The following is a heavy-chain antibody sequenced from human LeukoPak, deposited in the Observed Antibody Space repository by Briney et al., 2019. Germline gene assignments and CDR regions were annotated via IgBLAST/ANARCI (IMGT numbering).Heavy chain of an antibody. D-gene: IGHD3-22*01. CDR3: AKVTHYYDSSGEYYFDY. CDR2: ISGDGCST. J-gene: IGHJ4*02. Sequence: GGSLRLSCAASGFTFDDYAMHWVRQAPGKGLEWVSLISGDGCSTYYADSVKGRFTISRANSKNSLYLQMNSLRTEDTALYYCAKVTHYYDSSGEYYFDYWGQGTLVTVSS. CDR1: GFTFDDYA. V-gene: IGHV3-43*02.